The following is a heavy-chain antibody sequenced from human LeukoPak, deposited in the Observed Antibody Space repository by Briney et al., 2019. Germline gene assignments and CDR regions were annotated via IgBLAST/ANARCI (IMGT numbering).Heavy chain of an antibody. D-gene: IGHD1-1*01. CDR1: GDSVSSSSAA. Sequence: SQTLSLTCAISGDSVSSSSAAWSWIRQSPSRGLEWLGRTYYRSKWYNDYAVSVKSRITINPDTSKNQFSLQLNSMAPEDTAVYYCAREGSEGYLFDYWGQGTLVTVSS. V-gene: IGHV6-1*01. CDR2: TYYRSKWYN. CDR3: AREGSEGYLFDY. J-gene: IGHJ4*02.